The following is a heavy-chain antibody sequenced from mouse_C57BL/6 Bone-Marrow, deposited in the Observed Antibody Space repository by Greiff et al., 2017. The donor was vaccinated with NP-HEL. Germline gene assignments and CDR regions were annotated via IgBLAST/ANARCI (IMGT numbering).Heavy chain of an antibody. CDR3: ASGYYGSRGNYYAMDY. CDR2: IDPNSGGT. V-gene: IGHV1-72*01. J-gene: IGHJ4*01. Sequence: QVQLQQPGAELVKPGASVKLSCKASGYTFTSYWMHWVKQRPGRGLEWIGRIDPNSGGTKYNEKFKSKATLTVDKPSSTAYMQLSSLTSEDSAVYYCASGYYGSRGNYYAMDYWGQGTSVTVSS. CDR1: GYTFTSYW. D-gene: IGHD1-1*01.